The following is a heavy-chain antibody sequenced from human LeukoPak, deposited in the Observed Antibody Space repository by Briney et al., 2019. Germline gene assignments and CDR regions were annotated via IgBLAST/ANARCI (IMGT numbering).Heavy chain of an antibody. CDR1: GFTFSSYA. CDR3: AKDRVAGIDYFGS. CDR2: ISGSGGST. V-gene: IGHV3-23*01. Sequence: PGGSLRLSCAASGFTFSSYAMSWVRQAPGKGLEWVSAISGSGGSTYYADSAKGRFTISRDNSKNTLYLQMNSLRAEDTAVYYCAKDRVAGIDYFGSWGQGTLVTVSS. J-gene: IGHJ4*02. D-gene: IGHD6-19*01.